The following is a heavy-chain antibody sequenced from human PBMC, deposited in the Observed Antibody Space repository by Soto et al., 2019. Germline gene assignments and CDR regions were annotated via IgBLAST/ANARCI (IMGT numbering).Heavy chain of an antibody. V-gene: IGHV1-8*02. J-gene: IGHJ5*02. CDR1: GYTFTNND. CDR2: MNPGSGDT. CDR3: ARMESFGSLNWFDP. D-gene: IGHD5-18*01. Sequence: ASVKVSCKASGYTFTNNDVSWVRQATGQGLEWMGWMNPGSGDTGYAQKFQGRVTMTRDISLATAYMELNSLTSEDTAIYYCARMESFGSLNWFDPWGQGTLVTVSS.